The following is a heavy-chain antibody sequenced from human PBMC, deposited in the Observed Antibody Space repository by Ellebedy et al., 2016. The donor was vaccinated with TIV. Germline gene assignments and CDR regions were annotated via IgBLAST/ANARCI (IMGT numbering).Heavy chain of an antibody. CDR1: GFTFSSYW. J-gene: IGHJ3*02. D-gene: IGHD6-19*01. Sequence: GESLKISCAASGFTFSSYWMSWVRQAPGKGLEWVANIKQDGSEKYYVDPVKGRFTISRDNSKNTLYLQMNSLRAEDTAVYYCAKDPRLAVAGTGDAFDIWGQGTMVTVSS. CDR3: AKDPRLAVAGTGDAFDI. V-gene: IGHV3-7*01. CDR2: IKQDGSEK.